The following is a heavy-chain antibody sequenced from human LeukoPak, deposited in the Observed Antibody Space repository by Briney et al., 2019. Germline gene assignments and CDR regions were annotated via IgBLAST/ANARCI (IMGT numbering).Heavy chain of an antibody. CDR1: GFPSASYA. CDR3: VSMLNDYCPG. Sequence: PWGSRPSPCAASGFPSASYAVSCVGQAPGKGLEWVSTITGSGGSTYYADSVKGRFTISRDNSKNTLYLQMNSLRAEDTAVYYCVSMLNDYCPGGGQGTLVTVSS. D-gene: IGHD1-1*01. J-gene: IGHJ4*02. V-gene: IGHV3-23*01. CDR2: ITGSGGST.